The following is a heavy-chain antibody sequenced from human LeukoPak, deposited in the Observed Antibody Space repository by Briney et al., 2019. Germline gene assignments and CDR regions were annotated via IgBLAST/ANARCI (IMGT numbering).Heavy chain of an antibody. CDR1: GFTFSSYW. J-gene: IGHJ4*02. CDR2: INSDGSST. V-gene: IGHV3-74*01. CDR3: ARKGVAAGTYDY. D-gene: IGHD6-13*01. Sequence: PGGSLRLPCAASGFTFSSYWMHWVRHAPGKGLVLVSRINSDGSSTNYADSVKGRFTISRDNAKNTLYLQMNSLRAEDTAVYYCARKGVAAGTYDYWGQGTLVTVSS.